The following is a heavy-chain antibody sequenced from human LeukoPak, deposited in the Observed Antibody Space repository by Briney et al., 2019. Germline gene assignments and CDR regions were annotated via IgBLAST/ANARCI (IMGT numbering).Heavy chain of an antibody. D-gene: IGHD2-21*01. CDR2: ISSSGSSM. CDR3: ARDVEGQGFDY. V-gene: IGHV3-48*03. Sequence: GGSLRLSCAASGFTFSRYEMNWLRQAPGKGREWVSFISSSGSSMYYVDYVTGRLTISRDNAKNSLYLQMNSLRREDTAVYYLARDVEGQGFDYWGQGTLVTVSS. J-gene: IGHJ4*02. CDR1: GFTFSRYE.